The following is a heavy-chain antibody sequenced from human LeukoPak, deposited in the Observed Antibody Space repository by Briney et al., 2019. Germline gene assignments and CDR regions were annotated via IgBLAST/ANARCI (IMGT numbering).Heavy chain of an antibody. CDR1: GGSFSGYY. J-gene: IGHJ6*03. CDR2: INHSGST. V-gene: IGHV4-34*01. Sequence: SETLSLTCAVYGGSFSGYYWSWIRQPPGKGLEWIGEINHSGSTNYNPSLKSRVTISVDTSKNQFSLKLSSVTAADTAVYYCAPQTYYYYMDVWGKGTTVTVSS. CDR3: APQTYYYYMDV.